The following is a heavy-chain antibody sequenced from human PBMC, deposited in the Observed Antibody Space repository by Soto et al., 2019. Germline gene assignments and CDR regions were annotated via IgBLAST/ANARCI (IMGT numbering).Heavy chain of an antibody. CDR3: ARVPSPFDYYYAMDV. CDR2: IFSSGTT. Sequence: LSLTFTVSGDSISSGNKYWSWIRQPPGKGLEWIGYIFSSGTTYYNPSLKSRLTMSLDASQNQFSLKLNSLTDADTAVYFCARVPSPFDYYYAMDVWGQGTTVTVSS. V-gene: IGHV4-30-4*01. D-gene: IGHD3-16*01. J-gene: IGHJ6*02. CDR1: GDSISSGNKY.